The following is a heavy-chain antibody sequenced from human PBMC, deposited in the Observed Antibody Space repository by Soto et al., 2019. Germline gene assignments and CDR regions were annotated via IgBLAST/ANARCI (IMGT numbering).Heavy chain of an antibody. CDR1: GVSITTTTYY. D-gene: IGHD1-26*01. CDR3: ARLPVGTKPFDY. Sequence: QLQESGPRLVKPSETLSLTCSVSGVSITTTTYYWAWIRQPPGKGLEWLATIYYTGTTYFDPSLKTRLTIAVDTSKNQFSLNLTSVTATDSAVYFCARLPVGTKPFDYWCLGTLVTVSS. V-gene: IGHV4-39*01. CDR2: IYYTGTT. J-gene: IGHJ4*02.